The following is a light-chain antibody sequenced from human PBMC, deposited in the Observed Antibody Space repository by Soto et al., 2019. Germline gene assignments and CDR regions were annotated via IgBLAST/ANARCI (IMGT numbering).Light chain of an antibody. J-gene: IGKJ4*01. CDR2: DAS. Sequence: EIVLTQSPATLSLSPGERATLSCRASQSVSSYLAWYQQKPGQAPRLLIYDASNRATGIPARFSGSGSGTDFTLTISSIGPEDFAVYYCQKRSNWPVTFGGGTKVEIK. V-gene: IGKV3-11*01. CDR3: QKRSNWPVT. CDR1: QSVSSY.